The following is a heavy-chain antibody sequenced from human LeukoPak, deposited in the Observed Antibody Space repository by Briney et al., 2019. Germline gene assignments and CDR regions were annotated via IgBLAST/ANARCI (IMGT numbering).Heavy chain of an antibody. CDR3: TRDLTSDYTSVDY. V-gene: IGHV3-20*04. Sequence: GGSLRLSCAASGFTFDDYGTSWVRQVPGKGLEWVSGINWNGGSIGYADSVKGRFTISRDNATNSLYLQMNSLRAEDTALYYCTRDLTSDYTSVDYWGQGTLVTVSS. CDR2: INWNGGSI. D-gene: IGHD4-11*01. CDR1: GFTFDDYG. J-gene: IGHJ4*02.